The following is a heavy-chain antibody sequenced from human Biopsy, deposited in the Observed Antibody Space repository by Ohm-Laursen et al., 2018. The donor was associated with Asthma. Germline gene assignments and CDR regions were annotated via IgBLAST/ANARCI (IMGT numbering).Heavy chain of an antibody. V-gene: IGHV4-30-4*01. CDR1: GGSISSGAYY. D-gene: IGHD3-16*01. CDR2: IYYIGST. Sequence: SQTLSLTCSVSGGSISSGAYYWSWVRQPPGKGLEWIGYIYYIGSTYYNPSPKSRVAISLDTSKNQFSLKLSSVTAADTAVYFCARRGGVRRYFDYWGQGTPVTVSS. J-gene: IGHJ4*02. CDR3: ARRGGVRRYFDY.